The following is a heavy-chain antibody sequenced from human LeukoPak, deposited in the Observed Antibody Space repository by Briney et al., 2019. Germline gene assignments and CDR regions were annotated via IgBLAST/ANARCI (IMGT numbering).Heavy chain of an antibody. J-gene: IGHJ4*02. V-gene: IGHV3-7*01. CDR1: GFTFSSYW. CDR2: IKQDGSEK. Sequence: GGSLRLSCAASGFTFSSYWMSWVRQAPGKGVEWVANIKQDGSEKYYVDSVKGRFTISRDNAKNSLYLQMNSLRAEDTAVYYCARENVVVVVAATPYYFDYWGQGTLVTVSS. D-gene: IGHD2-15*01. CDR3: ARENVVVVVAATPYYFDY.